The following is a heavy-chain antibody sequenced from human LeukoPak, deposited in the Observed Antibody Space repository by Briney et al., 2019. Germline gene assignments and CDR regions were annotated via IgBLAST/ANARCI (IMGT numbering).Heavy chain of an antibody. CDR2: IRSRDRTI. J-gene: IGHJ4*02. V-gene: IGHV3-48*01. CDR3: AKDPRWGFDY. Sequence: GGSLRLSCAASGFTFSTYSINWVRQAPGKGLEWVSYIRSRDRTIYYADSVKGRFTISTDNAENSLYLQMNSLRTEDTAVYYLAKDPRWGFDYWGRGTLVTVSS. CDR1: GFTFSTYS. D-gene: IGHD7-27*01.